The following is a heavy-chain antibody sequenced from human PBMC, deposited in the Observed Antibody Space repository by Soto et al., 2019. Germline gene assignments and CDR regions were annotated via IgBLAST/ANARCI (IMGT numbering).Heavy chain of an antibody. CDR1: GFTFSDHY. CDR3: TVWGSGNDFGAA. D-gene: IGHD3-10*01. Sequence: EVQLVESGGGLVQPGGSLRLSCAASGFTFSDHYMDWVRQAPGKGLEWVGRSKNKADSYTTEYAASVKGRFTISRDCSKNSLFLQMNSLKTEDTAVSDCTVWGSGNDFGAAWGQGILVTVSS. V-gene: IGHV3-72*01. CDR2: SKNKADSYTT. J-gene: IGHJ4*02.